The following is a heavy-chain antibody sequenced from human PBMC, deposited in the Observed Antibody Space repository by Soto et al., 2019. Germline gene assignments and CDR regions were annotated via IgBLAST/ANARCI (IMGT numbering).Heavy chain of an antibody. V-gene: IGHV3-33*01. CDR1: GFTFTSYG. D-gene: IGHD6-19*01. CDR3: ARLRSGWSADY. J-gene: IGHJ4*02. CDR2: IWYDGHNK. Sequence: GGSLRLSCAASGFTFTSYGIHWVRQAPAKGLEWVALIWYDGHNKYYGDSVKGRFGISRDNSKNTVYLQMNSLRAEDTAVYYCARLRSGWSADYWGQGTLVTVSS.